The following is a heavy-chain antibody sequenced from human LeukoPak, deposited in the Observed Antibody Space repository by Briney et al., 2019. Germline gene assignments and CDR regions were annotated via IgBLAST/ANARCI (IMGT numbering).Heavy chain of an antibody. J-gene: IGHJ6*04. CDR2: ISSSGSTI. D-gene: IGHD3-10*02. V-gene: IGHV3-48*03. Sequence: RGSLRLSCAAAGFTFSSYEMNWVRQPPGKGLEWVSYISSSGSTIYYADSVKGRFTISRDNAKNSLYLQMNSLRAEDTAVYYCAELGITMIGGVWGKGTTVTISS. CDR3: AELGITMIGGV. CDR1: GFTFSSYE.